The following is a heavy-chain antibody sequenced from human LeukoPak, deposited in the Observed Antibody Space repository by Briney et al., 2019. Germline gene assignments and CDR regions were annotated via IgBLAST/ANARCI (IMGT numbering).Heavy chain of an antibody. CDR2: ISGSGGST. CDR3: AKGHVTMIVVISPIDY. V-gene: IGHV3-23*01. J-gene: IGHJ4*02. CDR1: GFTFSSYA. D-gene: IGHD3-22*01. Sequence: GGFLRLSCAASGFTFSSYAMSWVRQAPGKGLEWVSAISGSGGSTYYADFVKGRFTISRDNSKNTLYLQMNSLRAEDTAVYYCAKGHVTMIVVISPIDYWGQGTLVTVSS.